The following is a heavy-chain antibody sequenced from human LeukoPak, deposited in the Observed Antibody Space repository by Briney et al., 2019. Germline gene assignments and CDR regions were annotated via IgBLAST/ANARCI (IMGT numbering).Heavy chain of an antibody. D-gene: IGHD3-22*01. J-gene: IGHJ6*02. CDR3: AKAGPTTSSGYYYYYYYGMDV. Sequence: GGSLRLSCAASVFTFDDYSMHWVRQAPGKGLEWVSGISWNSGSIGYADSVKGRFTISRDNAKNSLYLQMNSLRAEDTALYYCAKAGPTTSSGYYYYYYYGMDVWGQGTTVTVSS. V-gene: IGHV3-9*01. CDR2: ISWNSGSI. CDR1: VFTFDDYS.